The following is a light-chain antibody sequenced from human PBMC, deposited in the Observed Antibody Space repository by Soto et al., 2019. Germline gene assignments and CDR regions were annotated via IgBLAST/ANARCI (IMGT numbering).Light chain of an antibody. V-gene: IGKV3-15*01. CDR2: GAS. CDR3: QHYNTWPWT. CDR1: QSVSSSY. Sequence: EIVLTQSPGTLSLSPGERATLSCRASQSVSSSYLTWYQQKPGQAPRILISGASTRAAGIPARFSGSGSGTEFTLTISSLQSEDFAVYYCQHYNTWPWTFGQGTKVDI. J-gene: IGKJ1*01.